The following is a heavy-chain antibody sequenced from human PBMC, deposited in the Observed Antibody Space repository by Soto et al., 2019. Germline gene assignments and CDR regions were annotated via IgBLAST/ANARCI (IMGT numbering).Heavy chain of an antibody. V-gene: IGHV4-34*01. CDR1: GGFVSSGSYY. CDR2: MSHSGGT. J-gene: IGHJ3*02. Sequence: QVQLQQWGAGLLKPSETLSLTCAVYGGFVSSGSYYWSWIRQPPGKGLEWIGEMSHSGGTHFNPSLKSRVTISVDTSKNQFSLKMSSVTAADTALYYCARVKRGTATTVVDAFDIWGPGTMVTVSS. D-gene: IGHD1-1*01. CDR3: ARVKRGTATTVVDAFDI.